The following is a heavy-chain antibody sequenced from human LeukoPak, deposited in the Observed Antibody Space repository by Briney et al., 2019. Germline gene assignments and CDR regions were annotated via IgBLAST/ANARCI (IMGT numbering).Heavy chain of an antibody. D-gene: IGHD3-22*01. V-gene: IGHV3-7*05. CDR3: ARDVGYDSSGSYPYYFDY. Sequence: PGGSLRLSCAASRFTFSGYWMTWVRQAPGKGLEWVANIKQDGSEKHYVDSVQGRFTISRDNAKNSLYLQMNSLRAEDTAVYYCARDVGYDSSGSYPYYFDYWGLGTLVTVSS. J-gene: IGHJ4*02. CDR2: IKQDGSEK. CDR1: RFTFSGYW.